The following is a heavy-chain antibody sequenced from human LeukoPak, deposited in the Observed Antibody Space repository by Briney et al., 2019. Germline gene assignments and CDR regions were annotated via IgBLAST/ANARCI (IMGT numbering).Heavy chain of an antibody. J-gene: IGHJ6*03. Sequence: SEILSLTCTVSGGSISSYYWSWIRQPPGKGLEWIGYIYYSGSTNYNPSLKSRVTISVDTSKNQFSLKLSSVTAADTAVYYCARTTEGYCRGGSCYYYYYYMDVWGKGTTVTVSS. CDR3: ARTTEGYCRGGSCYYYYYYMDV. CDR1: GGSISSYY. D-gene: IGHD2-15*01. V-gene: IGHV4-59*01. CDR2: IYYSGST.